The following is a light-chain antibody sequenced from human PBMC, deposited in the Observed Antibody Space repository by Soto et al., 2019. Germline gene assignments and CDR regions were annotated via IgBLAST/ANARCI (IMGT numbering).Light chain of an antibody. CDR2: GAP. Sequence: EIVLTQAPGTLSLSPGERATLSCRASQRCSTSYLAWYQQKPGQAHSLLIYGAPSRATGIPDRLSGSVSGKDFTLTISILEPEDYEVYDCQQYGSSPSYTFGQGTKREIK. CDR1: QRCSTSY. CDR3: QQYGSSPSYT. V-gene: IGKV3-20*01. J-gene: IGKJ2*01.